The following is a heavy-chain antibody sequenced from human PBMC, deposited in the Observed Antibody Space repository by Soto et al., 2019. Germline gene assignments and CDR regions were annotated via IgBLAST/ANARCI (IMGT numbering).Heavy chain of an antibody. V-gene: IGHV4-30-4*01. CDR2: IHYSGSI. D-gene: IGHD2-21*02. CDR1: GGSISTDHYH. J-gene: IGHJ6*01. Sequence: SETLSLTCTVSGGSISTDHYHWTWIRQTPGKGLEWIGYIHYSGSIHFNPSLQSRVSMSVDTSKNLFSLKLSSVTAADTAVYFCVREDDGGDRDYYGLDVWGQGTTVTVYS. CDR3: VREDDGGDRDYYGLDV.